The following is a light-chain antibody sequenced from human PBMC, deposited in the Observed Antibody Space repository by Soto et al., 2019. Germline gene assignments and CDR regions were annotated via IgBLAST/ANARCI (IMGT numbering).Light chain of an antibody. CDR2: EVT. V-gene: IGLV2-14*01. J-gene: IGLJ1*01. CDR1: SRDVGFYNY. Sequence: QSAVTHLASVSASTGSSITSSPPGTSRDVGFYNYVSWYQHIPDKAPKLMMYEVTIRPSGFSDRCSGSKSRNTASMTISGLQAEDEADYYCLSFTTISGDIFGTGTKVTVL. CDR3: LSFTTISGDI.